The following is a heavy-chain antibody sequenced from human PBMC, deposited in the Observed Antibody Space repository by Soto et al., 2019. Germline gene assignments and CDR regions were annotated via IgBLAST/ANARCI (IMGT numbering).Heavy chain of an antibody. J-gene: IGHJ4*02. V-gene: IGHV3-23*01. D-gene: IGHD2-8*01. CDR2: ISGSGGST. CDR1: GFTFSSYA. CDR3: AKFLVLMVYALQGFDY. Sequence: GGSLRLSCAASGFTFSSYAMSWVRQAPGKGLEWVSAISGSGGSTYYADSVKGRFTISRDNSKNTLYLQMNSLRAEDTAVYYCAKFLVLMVYALQGFDYWGQGTLVTVSS.